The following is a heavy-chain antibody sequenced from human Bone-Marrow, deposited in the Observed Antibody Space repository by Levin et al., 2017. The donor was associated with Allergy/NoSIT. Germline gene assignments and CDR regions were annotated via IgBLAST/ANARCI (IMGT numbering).Heavy chain of an antibody. CDR1: GYTFSSYG. J-gene: IGHJ4*02. V-gene: IGHV1-18*01. Sequence: ASVKVSCKASGYTFSSYGISWVRQAPGQGLEWMGWIRAYNGNTNYAQKFQGRVTLTSDTSTSTAYMELRSLRSDDTAVYYCAREHGTYGLGSYRLGNFDCWGQGTLVTVSS. D-gene: IGHD3-10*01. CDR3: AREHGTYGLGSYRLGNFDC. CDR2: IRAYNGNT.